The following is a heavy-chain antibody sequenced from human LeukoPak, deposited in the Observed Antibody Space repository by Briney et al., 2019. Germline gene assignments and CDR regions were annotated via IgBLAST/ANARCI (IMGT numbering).Heavy chain of an antibody. CDR1: GYTFTSYY. J-gene: IGHJ4*02. CDR2: IKPSGGST. D-gene: IGHD4-17*01. CDR3: ARRTTVTTPFDY. Sequence: AAVKVSCKASGYTFTSYYMHWVRQAPGQGLEWMGIIKPSGGSTSYEQTFQGRVTMTRDTSTSTVYMELNSLRSEDTAVYYCARRTTVTTPFDYWGQGTLVPVSS. V-gene: IGHV1-46*01.